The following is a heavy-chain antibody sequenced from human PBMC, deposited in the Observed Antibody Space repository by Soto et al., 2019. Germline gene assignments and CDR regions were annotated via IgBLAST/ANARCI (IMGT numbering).Heavy chain of an antibody. CDR2: IYSGGST. J-gene: IGHJ4*02. CDR1: GFTFSSYG. V-gene: IGHV3-66*01. CDR3: ARDQGYSHY. Sequence: GGSLRLSCAASGFTFSSYGMSWVRQAPRKGLEWVSVIYSGGSTYYADSVKGRFTISRDNSKNTLYLQMNSLRAEDTAVYYCARDQGYSHYWGQGTLVTVSS. D-gene: IGHD5-18*01.